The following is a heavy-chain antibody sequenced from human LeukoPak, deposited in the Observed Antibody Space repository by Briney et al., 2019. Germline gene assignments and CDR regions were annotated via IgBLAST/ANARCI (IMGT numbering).Heavy chain of an antibody. CDR2: ISYDGSNK. J-gene: IGHJ4*02. V-gene: IGHV3-30*04. CDR1: GFTFSNYA. Sequence: GRSLRLSCAASGFTFSNYAMHWVRQAPGKGLEWVGVISYDGSNKNYADSVKGRFTIYRDNSKKTLYLQMNSLRAEDTAVYYCARGLFRFCSSTSCLSPFDYWGQGALVTVSS. D-gene: IGHD2-2*01. CDR3: ARGLFRFCSSTSCLSPFDY.